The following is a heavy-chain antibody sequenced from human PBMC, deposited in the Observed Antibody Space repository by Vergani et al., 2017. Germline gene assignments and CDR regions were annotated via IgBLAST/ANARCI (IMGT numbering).Heavy chain of an antibody. V-gene: IGHV3-21*01. D-gene: IGHD4-23*01. Sequence: EVQLVESGGGLVKPGGSLRLSCAASGFTFSSYSMNWVRQAPGKGLEWVSSISSSSSYIYYADSVKGLFTISRDNAKNSLYLQMNSLRAEDTAVYYCARDFDSVDDYGGFFPFDYWGQGTLVTVSS. CDR3: ARDFDSVDDYGGFFPFDY. CDR2: ISSSSSYI. J-gene: IGHJ4*02. CDR1: GFTFSSYS.